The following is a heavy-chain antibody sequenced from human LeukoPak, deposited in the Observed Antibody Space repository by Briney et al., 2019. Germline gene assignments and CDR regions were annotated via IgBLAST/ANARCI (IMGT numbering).Heavy chain of an antibody. J-gene: IGHJ6*03. V-gene: IGHV3-30*04. Sequence: PGRSLRLSCAASGFTFSSYAMHWVRQAPGKGLEWVAVISYDGSNKYYADSVKGRFTTSRDNSKNTLYLQMNSLRAEDTAVYYCAREGTGRYYYYYYVDVWGKGTTVTISS. CDR2: ISYDGSNK. CDR3: AREGTGRYYYYYYVDV. CDR1: GFTFSSYA. D-gene: IGHD1-1*01.